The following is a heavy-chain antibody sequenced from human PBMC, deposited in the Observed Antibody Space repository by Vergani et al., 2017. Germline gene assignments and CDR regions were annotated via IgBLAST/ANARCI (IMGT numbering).Heavy chain of an antibody. CDR2: INPSGGST. CDR3: ARDVGHGIAAAGLERRGYFDY. CDR1: GYTFTSYG. D-gene: IGHD6-13*01. Sequence: QVQLVQSGAEVKKPGASVKVSCKASGYTFTSYGISWVRQAPGQGLEWMGIINPSGGSTSYAQKFQGRVTMTRDTSTSTVYMELSSLRSEDTAVYYCARDVGHGIAAAGLERRGYFDYWGQGTLVTVSS. V-gene: IGHV1-46*01. J-gene: IGHJ4*02.